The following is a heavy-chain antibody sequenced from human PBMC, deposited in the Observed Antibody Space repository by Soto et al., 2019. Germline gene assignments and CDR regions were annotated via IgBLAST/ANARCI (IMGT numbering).Heavy chain of an antibody. Sequence: QVQLVESGGGVVQPGRSLRLSCAASGFTFSSYGMHWVRQAPGKGLEWVAVISYDGSNKYYADSVKGRFTISRDNSKNTLYLQMNSLRAEDTAVYYCAKDEGLMHYYDSSGYPQDAFDIWGQGTMVTVSS. CDR2: ISYDGSNK. V-gene: IGHV3-30*18. CDR1: GFTFSSYG. D-gene: IGHD3-22*01. J-gene: IGHJ3*02. CDR3: AKDEGLMHYYDSSGYPQDAFDI.